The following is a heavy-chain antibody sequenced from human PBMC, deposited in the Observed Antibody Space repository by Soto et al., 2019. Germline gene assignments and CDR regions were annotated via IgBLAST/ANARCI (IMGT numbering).Heavy chain of an antibody. D-gene: IGHD2-2*01. CDR1: GGTFSSYA. Sequence: XVKVSCKASGGTFSSYAISWVRQAPGQGLEWMGGIIPIFGTANYAQKFQGRVTITADETTSTAYRGLSSLRSEDTAVYYCARDGLVPAAVSGRMDVWGQGTTVTDSS. CDR2: IIPIFGTA. CDR3: ARDGLVPAAVSGRMDV. J-gene: IGHJ6*02. V-gene: IGHV1-69*01.